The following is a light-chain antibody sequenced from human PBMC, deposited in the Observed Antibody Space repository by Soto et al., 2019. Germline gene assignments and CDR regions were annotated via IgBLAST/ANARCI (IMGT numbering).Light chain of an antibody. V-gene: IGLV1-40*01. CDR3: QSYDISLHNYV. CDR1: SSNIGAGYD. J-gene: IGLJ1*01. CDR2: GNI. Sequence: QSVLTQPPSVSGAPGQRVTISCTGSSSNIGAGYDVHWYQQRPGTAPKLLIFGNINRPSGVPDRFSGSKSGTSASLAITRLQAEDEADYYCQSYDISLHNYVFGTGTKV.